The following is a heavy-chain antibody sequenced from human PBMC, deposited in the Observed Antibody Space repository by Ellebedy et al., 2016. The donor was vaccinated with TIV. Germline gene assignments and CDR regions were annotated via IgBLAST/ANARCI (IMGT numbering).Heavy chain of an antibody. V-gene: IGHV4-30-4*01. D-gene: IGHD4-23*01. J-gene: IGHJ4*02. CDR2: IFYSGST. CDR3: ARTQAKGGNFNFDI. Sequence: SETLSLTCTVSGDSINSGDYYWSWIRQPPGKGLEWIGYIFYSGSTYYNPSLKSRVTISLDTSKNQFSLKLSSATAADTAVYYCARTQAKGGNFNFDIWGQGTQVTVSS. CDR1: GDSINSGDYY.